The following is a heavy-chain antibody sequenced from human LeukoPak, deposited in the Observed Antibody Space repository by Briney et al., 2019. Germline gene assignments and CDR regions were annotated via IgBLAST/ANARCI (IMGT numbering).Heavy chain of an antibody. CDR1: GGSISSYY. CDR3: ASHKDAHYYYYGMDV. Sequence: SETLSLTCTVSGGSISSYYWSWIRQPPGKGLEWIGYIYYSGSTNYNPSLKSRVTISVDTSKNQFSLKLSSVTAADTAVYYCASHKDAHYYYYGMDVWGQGTTVTVSS. CDR2: IYYSGST. V-gene: IGHV4-59*08. J-gene: IGHJ6*02.